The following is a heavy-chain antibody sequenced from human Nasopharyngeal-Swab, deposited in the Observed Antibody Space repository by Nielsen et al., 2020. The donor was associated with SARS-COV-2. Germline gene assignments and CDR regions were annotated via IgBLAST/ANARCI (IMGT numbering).Heavy chain of an antibody. V-gene: IGHV4-34*01. CDR3: ARERRYGQRKLNYYYMDV. Sequence: WIRQPPGKGLEWIGEINHSGSNNYNPSLKSRVTISVDTSKNQVSLKLSSVTAADTAVYYCARERRYGQRKLNYYYMDVWGKGTTVTVSS. J-gene: IGHJ6*03. CDR2: INHSGSN. D-gene: IGHD3-9*01.